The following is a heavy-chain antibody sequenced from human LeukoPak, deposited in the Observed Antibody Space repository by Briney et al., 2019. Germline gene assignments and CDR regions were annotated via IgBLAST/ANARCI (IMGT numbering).Heavy chain of an antibody. V-gene: IGHV3-66*01. CDR3: ARGPAAASLDY. CDR1: GFTVSSNY. D-gene: IGHD6-13*01. Sequence: PGGSLRLPCAASGFTVSSNYMSWVRQAPGKGLEWVSVIYSSGSTYYADSVKGRFTISRDNSKNTLYLQMNSLRAEDTAVYYCARGPAAASLDYWGQGTLVTVSS. CDR2: IYSSGST. J-gene: IGHJ4*02.